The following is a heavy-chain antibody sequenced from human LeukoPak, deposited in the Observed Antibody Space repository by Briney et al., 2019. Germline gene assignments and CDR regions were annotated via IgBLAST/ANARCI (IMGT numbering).Heavy chain of an antibody. D-gene: IGHD3-3*01. CDR1: GFTFSNYA. J-gene: IGHJ4*02. CDR3: AKGDDFWSGYSTDY. V-gene: IGHV3-23*01. Sequence: PGGSLRLSCAASGFTFSNYAMSWVRQAPGKGLEWVSAISGSGGSTYYVDSVKGRFTISRDNSKNTLYLQMNSLRAEDTAVYYCAKGDDFWSGYSTDYWGQGTLVTVSS. CDR2: ISGSGGST.